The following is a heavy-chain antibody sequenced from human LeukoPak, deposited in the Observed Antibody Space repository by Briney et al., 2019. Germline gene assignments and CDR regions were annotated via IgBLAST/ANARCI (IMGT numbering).Heavy chain of an antibody. Sequence: PSETLSLTCAVSGGSISSSSYYWGWIRQPPGKGLEWIGSIYYSGSTYYNPSLKSRVTISVDTSKNQFSLKLSSVTAADTAVYYCARAGRESGELLIWGQGTLVTVSS. V-gene: IGHV4-39*07. D-gene: IGHD3-10*01. CDR1: GGSISSSSYY. CDR3: ARAGRESGELLI. J-gene: IGHJ4*02. CDR2: IYYSGST.